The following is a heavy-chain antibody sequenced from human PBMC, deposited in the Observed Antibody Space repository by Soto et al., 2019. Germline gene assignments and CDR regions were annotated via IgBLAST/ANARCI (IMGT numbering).Heavy chain of an antibody. CDR1: GFTFSSYG. CDR3: ARASSGNAFAI. J-gene: IGHJ3*02. Sequence: QVQLVESGGGVVQPGRSLRLSCAASGFTFSSYGMHWVRQAPGKGLEWVAVIWYDGSNKYYADSVKGRFTISRDNSKNTLYLQMNSLRAEDTAVYYCARASSGNAFAIWGQGTMVTVSS. CDR2: IWYDGSNK. D-gene: IGHD1-26*01. V-gene: IGHV3-33*01.